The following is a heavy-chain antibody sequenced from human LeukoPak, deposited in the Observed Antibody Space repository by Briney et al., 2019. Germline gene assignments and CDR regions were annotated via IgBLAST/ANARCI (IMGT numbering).Heavy chain of an antibody. CDR3: AKDSMPGGSYLDAFDI. CDR2: IDARSGIV. J-gene: IGHJ3*02. V-gene: IGHV3-48*01. CDR1: GFTFTMFG. D-gene: IGHD1-26*01. Sequence: HAGGSLRLSCAASGFTFTMFGMNWVRQAPGKGLEWVSYIDARSGIVYYADSVQGRFTISRDDAKDSVFLQMNSLRVDDTAVYYCAKDSMPGGSYLDAFDIWGQGTMVTVSS.